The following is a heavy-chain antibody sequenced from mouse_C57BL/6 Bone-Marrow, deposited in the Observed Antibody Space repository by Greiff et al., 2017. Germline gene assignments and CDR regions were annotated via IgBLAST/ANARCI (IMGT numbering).Heavy chain of an antibody. Sequence: QVQLQQPGAELVKPGASVKLSCKASGYTFTSYWMHWVKQRPGQGLEWIGMIHPNSGSTNYNEKFKSKATLTVDKSSSTAYMQLSSLTSEDSAVYYCARSGSITTVVADFDYWGQGTTLTVSS. D-gene: IGHD1-1*01. V-gene: IGHV1-64*01. J-gene: IGHJ2*01. CDR3: ARSGSITTVVADFDY. CDR2: IHPNSGST. CDR1: GYTFTSYW.